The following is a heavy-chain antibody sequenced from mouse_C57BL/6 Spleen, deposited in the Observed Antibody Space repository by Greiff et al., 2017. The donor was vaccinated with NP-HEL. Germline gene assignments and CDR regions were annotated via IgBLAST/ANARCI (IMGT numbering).Heavy chain of an antibody. CDR2: IDPSDSYT. Sequence: VQLQESGAELVMPGASVKLSCKASGYTFTSYWMHWVKQRPGQGLEWIGEIDPSDSYTNYNQKFKGKSTLTVDKSSSTAYMQLSSLTSEDSAVYYCARGGLRGFDYWGQGTTLTVSS. J-gene: IGHJ2*01. CDR3: ARGGLRGFDY. D-gene: IGHD3-3*01. CDR1: GYTFTSYW. V-gene: IGHV1-69*01.